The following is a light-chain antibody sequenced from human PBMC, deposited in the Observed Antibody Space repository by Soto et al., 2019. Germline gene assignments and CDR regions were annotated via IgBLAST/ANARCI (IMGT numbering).Light chain of an antibody. Sequence: QSALTQPASVSGSPGQSITISCTGTSSGVRSWYQQHPGKAPKLIIYEVSNRPSGVSNRFSGSKSGNTASLTISGLQAEDEADYYCSSYTSSSTPYVFGTGTKLTVL. CDR2: EVS. CDR3: SSYTSSSTPYV. J-gene: IGLJ1*01. V-gene: IGLV2-14*01. CDR1: SSGVR.